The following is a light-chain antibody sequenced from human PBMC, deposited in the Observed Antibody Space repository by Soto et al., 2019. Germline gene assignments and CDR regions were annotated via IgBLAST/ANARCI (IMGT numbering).Light chain of an antibody. Sequence: EIVMTQSPGTLSVSPGERATLSCRASQSFRGLLAWYQQKPGQAPRLLIYDAYNRATGIPPRFSGSGSGTDFTLTISSLEPEDSAVYYCQQRHMWPITFGRGTRLEIK. J-gene: IGKJ5*01. CDR2: DAY. CDR1: QSFRGL. V-gene: IGKV3-11*01. CDR3: QQRHMWPIT.